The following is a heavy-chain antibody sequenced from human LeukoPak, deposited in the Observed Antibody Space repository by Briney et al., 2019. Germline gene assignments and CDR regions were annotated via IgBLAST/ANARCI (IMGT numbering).Heavy chain of an antibody. V-gene: IGHV4-38-2*01. CDR2: IYHSGST. D-gene: IGHD3-3*01. J-gene: IGHJ4*02. Sequence: PSETLSLTCAVSGYSISSGYYWGWIRQPPGKGLEWIGSIYHSGSTYYNPSLKSRVTISVDTSKNQSSLKLSSVTAADTAVYYCARQVQYDSHDDWGRGTLVTVSS. CDR3: ARQVQYDSHDD. CDR1: GYSISSGYY.